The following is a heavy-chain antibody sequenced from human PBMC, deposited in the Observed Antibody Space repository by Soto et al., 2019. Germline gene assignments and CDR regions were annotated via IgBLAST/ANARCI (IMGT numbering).Heavy chain of an antibody. CDR3: AKAKSNAWFFYDS. CDR2: ITANGAAA. Sequence: EVQLLESGGGLVQPGESLRLSCTAPEFSFSSYALGWVRLTPGKGLEWVSGITANGAAAYNADSVKGRFTVSRDNSRNTLFLQMNSLRAEDTAVYYCAKAKSNAWFFYDSWGQGTLVTVSS. J-gene: IGHJ4*02. V-gene: IGHV3-23*01. CDR1: EFSFSSYA. D-gene: IGHD3-10*01.